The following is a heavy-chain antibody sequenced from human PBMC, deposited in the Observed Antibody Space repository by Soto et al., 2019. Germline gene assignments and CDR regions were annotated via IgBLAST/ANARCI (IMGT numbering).Heavy chain of an antibody. CDR3: AHVLCGYDNFDY. J-gene: IGHJ4*02. Sequence: QITLKESGPTLVKPTQTLTLTCTFSGFSLSTSGVGVGWIRQPPGKALEWLALIYWDDDKRYSPSLKSRLTITKEPPKNQVVPKMANMEPVDTATYYCAHVLCGYDNFDYWGQGTLVTVSS. CDR2: IYWDDDK. D-gene: IGHD5-12*01. CDR1: GFSLSTSGVG. V-gene: IGHV2-5*02.